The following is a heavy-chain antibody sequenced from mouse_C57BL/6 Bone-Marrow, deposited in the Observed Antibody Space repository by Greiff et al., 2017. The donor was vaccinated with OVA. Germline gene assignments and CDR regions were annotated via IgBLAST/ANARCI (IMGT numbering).Heavy chain of an antibody. CDR2: IDPIGSTT. V-gene: IGHV1-69*01. CDR1: GYTFTSYW. D-gene: IGHD6-5*01. J-gene: IGHJ3*01. Sequence: QVQLQQPGAELVMPGASVKLSCKASGYTFTSYWMHWVKQRPGHGLEWIGEIDPIGSTTNYNEKFKGKSTLTVDKSSSTAYMQLSSLTSEDAAVYGCSSEGCDHPMWAYWGRGTLVTVSA. CDR3: SSEGCDHPMWAY.